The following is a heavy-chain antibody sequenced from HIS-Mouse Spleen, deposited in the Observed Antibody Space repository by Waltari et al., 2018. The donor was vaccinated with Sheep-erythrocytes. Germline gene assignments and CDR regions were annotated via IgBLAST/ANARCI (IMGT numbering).Heavy chain of an antibody. CDR3: ARDEGTYYDFWSGYPPSYYFDY. D-gene: IGHD3-3*01. CDR1: GGSISSSSYY. Sequence: QLQLQESGPGLVKPSETLSLTCTVSGGSISSSSYYWGWHRQAPGKGLEWIGSIYYSGSTYYNPSLKSRVTISVDTSKNQFSLKLSSVTAADTAVYYCARDEGTYYDFWSGYPPSYYFDYWGQGTLVTVSS. V-gene: IGHV4-39*07. CDR2: IYYSGST. J-gene: IGHJ4*02.